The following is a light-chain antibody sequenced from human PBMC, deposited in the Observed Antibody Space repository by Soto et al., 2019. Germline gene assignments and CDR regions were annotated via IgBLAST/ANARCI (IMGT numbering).Light chain of an antibody. CDR3: QQYGSSPWT. Sequence: EILLTQSPGTLYFSPGERSTLSFSASQSVSSSYLAWYQQKPGQAPRLLIYGASSRATGIPDRFSGSGSGTDFTLTISRLEPEDFAVYYCQQYGSSPWTFGQGTKVDIK. V-gene: IGKV3-20*01. J-gene: IGKJ1*01. CDR1: QSVSSSY. CDR2: GAS.